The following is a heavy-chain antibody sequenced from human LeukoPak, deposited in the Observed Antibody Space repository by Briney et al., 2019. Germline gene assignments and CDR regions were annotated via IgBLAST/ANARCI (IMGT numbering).Heavy chain of an antibody. CDR2: INHSGST. J-gene: IGHJ4*02. CDR1: GGSFSGYY. V-gene: IGHV4-34*01. Sequence: SETLSLTCAVYGGSFSGYYWSWIRQPPGKGLEWIGEINHSGSTNYNPSLKSRVTISVDTSKNQFSLKLSSVTAADTAVYYCARFMDSSSSGFDYWGQGTLVTVSS. CDR3: ARFMDSSSSGFDY. D-gene: IGHD6-6*01.